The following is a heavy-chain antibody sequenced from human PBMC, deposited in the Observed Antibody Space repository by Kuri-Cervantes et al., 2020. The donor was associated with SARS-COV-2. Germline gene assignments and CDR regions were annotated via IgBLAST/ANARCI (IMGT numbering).Heavy chain of an antibody. V-gene: IGHV4-39*01. CDR1: GGSIRTYNYY. CDR2: IYYGGRA. Sequence: GSLRLSCTVSGGSIRTYNYYWGWIRQPPGKGLEWIGNIYYGGRAYYNPSLESRVTISVDTSKVYLNMNSVTAADTAVYFCASYERGIGWTDYWGQGTLVTVSS. D-gene: IGHD6-19*01. J-gene: IGHJ4*02. CDR3: ASYERGIGWTDY.